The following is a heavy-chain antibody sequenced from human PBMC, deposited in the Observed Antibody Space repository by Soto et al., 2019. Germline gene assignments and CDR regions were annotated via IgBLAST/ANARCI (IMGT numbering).Heavy chain of an antibody. CDR1: GFTFNSYG. J-gene: IGHJ4*02. CDR2: VSGSGDKT. D-gene: IGHD2-21*01. CDR3: AKCGPYYFDY. Sequence: GGALRLSRAASGFTFNSYGMNLVRPAPGRGLEWVSNVSGSGDKTYYADSVNGLFTISRDNSKNTLYLQMNCLRVEDTAVYYCAKCGPYYFDYWGQGTLVTVSS. V-gene: IGHV3-23*01.